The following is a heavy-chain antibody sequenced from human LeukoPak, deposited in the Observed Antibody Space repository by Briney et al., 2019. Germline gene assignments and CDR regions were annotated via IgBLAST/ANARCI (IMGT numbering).Heavy chain of an antibody. CDR3: ARQTPWWLTSY. CDR2: IYYSGST. D-gene: IGHD2-8*02. Sequence: SETLSLTCTVSGGSISSSSYYWGWIRQPPGEGLEWIGTIYYSGSTYYNPSLKSRVTISVDTSKNQFSLKLSSVTAADTAVYYCARQTPWWLTSYWGQGTLVTVSS. CDR1: GGSISSSSYY. V-gene: IGHV4-39*01. J-gene: IGHJ4*02.